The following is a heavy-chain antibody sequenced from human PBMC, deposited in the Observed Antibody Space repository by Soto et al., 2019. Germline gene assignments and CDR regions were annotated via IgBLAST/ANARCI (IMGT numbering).Heavy chain of an antibody. V-gene: IGHV3-33*01. J-gene: IGHJ5*02. Sequence: SLRLSCAASGFTFSSYGMHWVRQAPGKGLEWVAVIWYDGSNKYYADSVKGRFTISRDNSKNTLYLQMNSLRAEDTAVYYCARMGEDFWSGYGWFDPWGQGTLVTVSS. CDR1: GFTFSSYG. CDR2: IWYDGSNK. CDR3: ARMGEDFWSGYGWFDP. D-gene: IGHD3-3*01.